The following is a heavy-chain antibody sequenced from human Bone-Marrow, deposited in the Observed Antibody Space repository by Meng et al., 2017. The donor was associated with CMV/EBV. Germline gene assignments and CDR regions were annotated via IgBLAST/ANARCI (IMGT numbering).Heavy chain of an antibody. V-gene: IGHV1-18*01. CDR2: ISAYNGNT. D-gene: IGHD3-3*01. CDR3: ARGLTPNPNYDFWSGLFFDY. J-gene: IGHJ4*02. CDR1: GYTFTSYG. Sequence: ASVKVSCKASGYTFTSYGISWVRQAPGQGLEWMGWISAYNGNTNYAQKLQGRVTMTTDTSTSTAYMELRSLRSDDTDVYYCARGLTPNPNYDFWSGLFFDYWGQGTLVTVSS.